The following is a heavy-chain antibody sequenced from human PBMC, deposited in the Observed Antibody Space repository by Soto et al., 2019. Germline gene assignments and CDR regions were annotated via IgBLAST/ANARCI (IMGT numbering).Heavy chain of an antibody. CDR1: GFTFSSYG. Sequence: QVQLVESGGGVVQPGRSLRLSCAASGFTFSSYGMHWVRQAPVKGLEWVAVIWYDGSNKYYADSVKGRFTISRDNCKNTLYLQLNSLRAENTAVYSGAREKGGITIFGVVNLLIDYWGQGTLVTVSS. D-gene: IGHD3-3*01. CDR3: AREKGGITIFGVVNLLIDY. V-gene: IGHV3-33*01. CDR2: IWYDGSNK. J-gene: IGHJ4*02.